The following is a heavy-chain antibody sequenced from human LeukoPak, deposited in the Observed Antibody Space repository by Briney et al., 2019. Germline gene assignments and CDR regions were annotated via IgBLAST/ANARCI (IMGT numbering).Heavy chain of an antibody. CDR1: GFTFSSYS. D-gene: IGHD6-6*01. Sequence: PGGSLRLSCAASGFTFSSYSMNWVRQAPGKGLEWVSYISSSSSTIYYADSVKGRFTISRDNAKNSLYLQMNSLRAEDTAVYYCARGIAARRGPFDYWGQGTLVTVFS. CDR2: ISSSSSTI. CDR3: ARGIAARRGPFDY. V-gene: IGHV3-48*04. J-gene: IGHJ4*02.